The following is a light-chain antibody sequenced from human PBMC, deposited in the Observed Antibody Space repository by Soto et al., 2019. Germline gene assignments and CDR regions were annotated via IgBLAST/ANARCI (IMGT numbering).Light chain of an antibody. CDR1: SSNIGAGSD. CDR3: QSYDNNLRGVL. V-gene: IGLV1-40*01. CDR2: GNK. J-gene: IGLJ2*01. Sequence: QSVLTQPPSVSGAPGQIVTISCTGRSSNIGAGSDVHWYQQSPGRVPKLLVYGNKHRPSGVPDRFSASKSGTSASLAITGLQADDEGDYYCQSYDNNLRGVLFGGWTKLTVL.